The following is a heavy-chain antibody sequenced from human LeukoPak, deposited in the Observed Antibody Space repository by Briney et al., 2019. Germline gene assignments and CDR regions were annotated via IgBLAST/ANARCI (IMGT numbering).Heavy chain of an antibody. J-gene: IGHJ6*02. V-gene: IGHV3-30*18. D-gene: IGHD6-13*01. Sequence: PGGSLRLSCAASGFTFSSYGMHWVRQAPGKGLEWVAVISYDGSNKYYADSVKGRFTISRDNSKNTLYLQMNSLRAEDTAVYYCAKEAYSSSWYYYYYGMDVWGQGTTVTVSS. CDR2: ISYDGSNK. CDR1: GFTFSSYG. CDR3: AKEAYSSSWYYYYYGMDV.